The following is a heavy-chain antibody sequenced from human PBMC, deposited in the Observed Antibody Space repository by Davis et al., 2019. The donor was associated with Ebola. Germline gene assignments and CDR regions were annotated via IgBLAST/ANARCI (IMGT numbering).Heavy chain of an antibody. Sequence: SLKISCAASGFTFDDYPMHWVRQPPGTALYWVSVISWISGSIGYADSVKGRFTISRDNAKNSLYLQMNSLRAEDTAVYYCAKHGGQLASDYYYGMDVWGQGTTVTVSS. J-gene: IGHJ6*02. CDR2: ISWISGSI. CDR1: GFTFDDYP. CDR3: AKHGGQLASDYYYGMDV. V-gene: IGHV3-9*01. D-gene: IGHD6-6*01.